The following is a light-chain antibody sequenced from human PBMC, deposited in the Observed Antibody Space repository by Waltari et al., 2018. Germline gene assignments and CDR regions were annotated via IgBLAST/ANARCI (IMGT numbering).Light chain of an antibody. CDR1: QSVLYSSNNKNY. J-gene: IGKJ2*03. CDR2: WAS. CDR3: QQYYSTPYS. Sequence: DIVMTQSPDSLAVSLGERATINCKSSQSVLYSSNNKNYLAWYQQKPGQPPKLLIYWASTRESGVPDRLSGSGPGADFTLTISSLEAEDVEVYYCQQYYSTPYSFGHGTKLEIK. V-gene: IGKV4-1*01.